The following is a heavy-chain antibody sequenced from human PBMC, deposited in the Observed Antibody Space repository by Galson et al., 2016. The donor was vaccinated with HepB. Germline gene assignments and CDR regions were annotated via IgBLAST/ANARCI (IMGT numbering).Heavy chain of an antibody. CDR1: GFTFNNYG. CDR3: ARDRGLLHYYYGMDV. D-gene: IGHD4-17*01. CDR2: ISYDGNNR. Sequence: SLRLSCATSGFTFNNYGINWVRQAPGKGLEWVAVISYDGNNRHYADAAKGRFTISRDSSTNTVYLQMNSLRADDTAVYFCARDRGLLHYYYGMDVWGQGTTVTVSS. J-gene: IGHJ6*02. V-gene: IGHV3-33*02.